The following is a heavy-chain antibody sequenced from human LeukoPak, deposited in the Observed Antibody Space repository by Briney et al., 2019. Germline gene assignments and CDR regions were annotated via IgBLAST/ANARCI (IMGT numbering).Heavy chain of an antibody. D-gene: IGHD4-11*01. CDR2: IKYDGSEK. J-gene: IGHJ4*02. CDR1: GFTFNTYW. V-gene: IGHV3-7*01. Sequence: GGSLRLSCAASGFTFNTYWMNWVRQAPGKGLEWVANIKYDGSEKYYVDSVKGRFTISRDSAKSSLFLQMNSLRAEDTAVYYCARGAYSNYDWGQGTLVTVSS. CDR3: ARGAYSNYD.